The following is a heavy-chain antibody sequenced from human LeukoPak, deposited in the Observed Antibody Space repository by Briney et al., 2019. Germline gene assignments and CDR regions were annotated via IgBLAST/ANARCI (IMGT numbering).Heavy chain of an antibody. D-gene: IGHD1-26*01. V-gene: IGHV4-39*07. CDR3: ARGGADSGSYSDAFDI. Sequence: SETLSPTCTVSGGSISSSSYYWGWIRQPPGKGLEWIGSIYYSWSTYYNPSLKSRVTISVDTSKNQFSLKLSSVTAADTAVYYCARGGADSGSYSDAFDIWGQGTMVTVSS. CDR2: IYYSWST. J-gene: IGHJ3*02. CDR1: GGSISSSSYY.